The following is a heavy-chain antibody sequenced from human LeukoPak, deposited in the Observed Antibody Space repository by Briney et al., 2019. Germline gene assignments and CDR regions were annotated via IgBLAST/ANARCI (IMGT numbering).Heavy chain of an antibody. D-gene: IGHD3-22*01. J-gene: IGHJ4*02. V-gene: IGHV7-4-1*02. CDR3: ARAAHDSGGYLRYYFDY. CDR2: INTNTGNP. CDR1: GYTFTSYA. Sequence: ASVKVSCKASGYTFTSYAMNWVRQAPGQGLEWMGWINTNTGNPTYAQGLTGRFVFSLDTSVSTAYLQISSLKAEDTAVYYCARAAHDSGGYLRYYFDYWGQGTLVTVSS.